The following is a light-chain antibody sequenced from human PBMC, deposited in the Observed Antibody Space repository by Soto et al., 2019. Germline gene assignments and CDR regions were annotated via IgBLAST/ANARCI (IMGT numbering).Light chain of an antibody. J-gene: IGKJ1*01. CDR3: QQYNSYPWT. V-gene: IGKV1-5*03. Sequence: DIQMTQSPSTLSASVGDRVTITCRASHSISSWLAWYQQKPGKAPKLLIYKASSLESGVPSKFSGSGSGTEFTLTISRLQPDDSATYYCQQYNSYPWTFGQGTKVEIK. CDR1: HSISSW. CDR2: KAS.